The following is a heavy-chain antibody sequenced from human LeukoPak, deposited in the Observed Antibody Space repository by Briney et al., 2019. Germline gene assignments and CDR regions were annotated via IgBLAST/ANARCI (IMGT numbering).Heavy chain of an antibody. D-gene: IGHD6-19*01. CDR2: ISDDGSRK. CDR3: AKDFLGYTGGPFDY. V-gene: IGHV3-30*18. J-gene: IGHJ4*02. CDR1: GFTFSSYG. Sequence: GGCLRLSCAASGFTFSSYGMHWVRQAPGKGLEWVTVISDDGSRKNFADSVKGRFTISRDNSENTLYLQMNSLRADDTAVYFCAKDFLGYTGGPFDYWGQGTLVTVSS.